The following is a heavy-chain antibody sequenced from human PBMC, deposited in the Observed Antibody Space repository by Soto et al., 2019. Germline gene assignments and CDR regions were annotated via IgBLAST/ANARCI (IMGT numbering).Heavy chain of an antibody. Sequence: GGSLRLSCLASGFTFSDFAMTWVRHVPGGGLEWVASLDGAGGSTYYAESVRGRFSISRDNSQNTLFLQMKRLTVDDTAIYYCAAPRDEYGSGVSWFTYGMDIWGQGTTVTVPS. CDR3: AAPRDEYGSGVSWFTYGMDI. D-gene: IGHD3-10*01. J-gene: IGHJ6*02. CDR2: LDGAGGST. CDR1: GFTFSDFA. V-gene: IGHV3-23*01.